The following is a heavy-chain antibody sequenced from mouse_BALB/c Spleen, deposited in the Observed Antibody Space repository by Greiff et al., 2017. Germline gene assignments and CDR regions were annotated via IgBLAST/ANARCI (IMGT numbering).Heavy chain of an antibody. V-gene: IGHV5-4*02. CDR1: GFTFSDYY. CDR3: ARGYDGYYGGFAY. Sequence: EVKLVESGGGLVKPGGSLKLSCAASGFTFSDYYMYWVRQTPEKRLEWVATISDGGSYTYYPDSVKGRFTISRDNAKNNLYLQMSSLKSEDTAMYYCARGYDGYYGGFAYWGQGTLVTVSA. CDR2: ISDGGSYT. D-gene: IGHD2-3*01. J-gene: IGHJ3*01.